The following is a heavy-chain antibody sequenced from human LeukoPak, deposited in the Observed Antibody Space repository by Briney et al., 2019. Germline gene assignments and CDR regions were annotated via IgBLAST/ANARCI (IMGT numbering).Heavy chain of an antibody. Sequence: SETLSLTCTVSGDSINSSKDYYWDWIRQPPGKGLEWIGDINHSGSTYYNASLKSRVTMSIDTSKNQFSLRLTSVTAADTAVYYCARHRGGNNWFDAWGHGTLVTVSS. CDR3: ARHRGGNNWFDA. V-gene: IGHV4-39*01. J-gene: IGHJ5*01. CDR1: GDSINSSKDYY. D-gene: IGHD5-24*01. CDR2: INHSGST.